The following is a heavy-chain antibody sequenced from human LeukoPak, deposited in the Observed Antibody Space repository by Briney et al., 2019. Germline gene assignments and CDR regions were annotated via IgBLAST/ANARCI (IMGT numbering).Heavy chain of an antibody. CDR2: ITADSGTT. J-gene: IGHJ4*02. CDR1: GFTFSTKS. CDR3: ASRDYFDY. V-gene: IGHV3-48*02. Sequence: GGSLRLSCAVSGFTFSTKSMNWVRQAPGKGLEWVSYITADSGTTYYADSVKGRFTISRDYAKNSLYLQMNSLRDEDTAVYYCASRDYFDYWGQGTLVTVSS.